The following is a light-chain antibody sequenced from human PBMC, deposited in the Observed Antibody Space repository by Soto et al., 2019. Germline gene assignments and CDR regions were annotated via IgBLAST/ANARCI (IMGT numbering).Light chain of an antibody. CDR1: SSNIGTNY. V-gene: IGLV1-47*01. CDR2: RNN. CDR3: AAWDDSLSGYV. Sequence: QSVLTQPPSASGTPGQRVTISCSGSSSNIGTNYVYWYQQLPGTAPELLIYRNNQRPSGVPDRFSGFKSGTSASLAISGLRSDDEADYYCAAWDDSLSGYVFGTGTKLTVL. J-gene: IGLJ1*01.